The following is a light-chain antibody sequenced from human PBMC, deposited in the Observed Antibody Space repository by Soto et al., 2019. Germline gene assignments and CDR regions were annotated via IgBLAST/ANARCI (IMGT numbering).Light chain of an antibody. Sequence: QSVLTQPASLSGSPGQSITISCTGTSSENGRNNYVSWYQQHPGKAPKLKIYGVNNRPSGVSNRFSGSKSGHTASLTISGLQAEDEADYYCGSYTSSSTRVFGTGTKVTVL. CDR1: SSENGRNNY. CDR2: GVN. V-gene: IGLV2-14*01. CDR3: GSYTSSSTRV. J-gene: IGLJ1*01.